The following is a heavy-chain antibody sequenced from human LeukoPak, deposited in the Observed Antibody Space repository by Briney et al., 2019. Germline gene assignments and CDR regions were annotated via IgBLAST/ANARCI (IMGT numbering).Heavy chain of an antibody. J-gene: IGHJ4*02. Sequence: SETLSLTCTVSGGSISSHYWSWIRQPPGKGLEWIGYIYYSGSTNYNPSLKSRVTISVDTSKNQFSLKLSSVTAADTAVYYCARDNGAGGRGYDFDYWGQGTLVTVSS. D-gene: IGHD3-22*01. CDR1: GGSISSHY. CDR2: IYYSGST. V-gene: IGHV4-59*11. CDR3: ARDNGAGGRGYDFDY.